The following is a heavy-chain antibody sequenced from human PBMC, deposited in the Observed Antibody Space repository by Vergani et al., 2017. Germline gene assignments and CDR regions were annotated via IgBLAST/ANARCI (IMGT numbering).Heavy chain of an antibody. CDR3: ARATDPVRAFDM. D-gene: IGHD3-10*01. CDR2: IYRSGST. J-gene: IGHJ3*02. CDR1: GDSISSSNW. Sequence: QVQLQESGPGLVKPSGTLSLTCAVSGDSISSSNWWSWVRQPPGKGLEWIGEIYRSGSTDDNPSLERRVTISVDKTKNQFSLKLSSVTAAGTAVYYCARATDPVRAFDMWGQGTLVTVSS. V-gene: IGHV4-4*02.